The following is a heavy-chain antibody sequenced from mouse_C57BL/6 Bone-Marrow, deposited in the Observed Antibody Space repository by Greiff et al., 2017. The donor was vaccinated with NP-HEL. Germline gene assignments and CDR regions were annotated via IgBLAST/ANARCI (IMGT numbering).Heavy chain of an antibody. J-gene: IGHJ2*01. CDR3: ARYGTVVRALFDD. Sequence: VQLQQPGAELVKPGASVKLSCKASGYTFTSYWMHWVKQRPGQGLEWIGMIHPNSGSTNYNEKFKSKATLTVDKSSSTAYMQLSSLTSEDSAVYYCARYGTVVRALFDDWGQGTTLTVSS. D-gene: IGHD1-1*01. V-gene: IGHV1-64*01. CDR1: GYTFTSYW. CDR2: IHPNSGST.